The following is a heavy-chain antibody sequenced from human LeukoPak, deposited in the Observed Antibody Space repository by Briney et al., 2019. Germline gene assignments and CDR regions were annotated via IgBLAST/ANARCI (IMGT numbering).Heavy chain of an antibody. CDR1: GFSFISYW. J-gene: IGHJ4*02. CDR3: AGCAGNSCYFDY. CDR2: IKQDGSAK. Sequence: GGSLRLSCAASGFSFISYWMSWVRQAPGKGLEWVANIKQDGSAKNYVDSVNGRFTISRDNAKNSLYLQLNSLRAEDTAVYYCAGCAGNSCYFDYWGQGTLVIVSS. D-gene: IGHD1-1*01. V-gene: IGHV3-7*01.